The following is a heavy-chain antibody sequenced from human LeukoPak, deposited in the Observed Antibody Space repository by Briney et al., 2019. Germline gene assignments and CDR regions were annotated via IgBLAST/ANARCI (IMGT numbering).Heavy chain of an antibody. CDR2: ISSSSSTM. D-gene: IGHD6-13*01. V-gene: IGHV3-48*04. CDR3: ARGHFGYTTSWYNY. J-gene: IGHJ4*02. Sequence: PGGSLRLSCAASGFTFSSYSMNWVRQAPGKGLEWVSYISSSSSTMYYADSVKGRFTISRDNAKNSLYLQMNSLRAEDTAVYYCARGHFGYTTSWYNYWGQGTLVTVSS. CDR1: GFTFSSYS.